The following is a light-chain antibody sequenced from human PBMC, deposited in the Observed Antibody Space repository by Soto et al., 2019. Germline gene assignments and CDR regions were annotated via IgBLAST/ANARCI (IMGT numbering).Light chain of an antibody. J-gene: IGKJ4*01. CDR1: QGIGNY. CDR2: AAS. CDR3: QKYNSAPLT. Sequence: IQLTQSPSSLSSSLGERVTLTCQASQGIGNYFSWYKQQPGKVPTLLSYAASTLQSGVPPRISGSGSGTDFTLTISSLQPEDVETYYCQKYNSAPLTFGGGTKVDI. V-gene: IGKV1-27*01.